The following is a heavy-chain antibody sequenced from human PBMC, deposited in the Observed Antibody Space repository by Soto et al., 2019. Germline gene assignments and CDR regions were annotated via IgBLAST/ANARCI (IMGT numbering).Heavy chain of an antibody. CDR2: MNPNSGNT. J-gene: IGHJ6*02. V-gene: IGHV1-8*01. D-gene: IGHD2-21*02. CDR3: ARVSPYCGGDCSAYYYGMDV. CDR1: GYTFTSYD. Sequence: ALVKVSCKASGYTFTSYDINWVRQATGQGLEWMGWMNPNSGNTGYAQKFQGRVTMTRNTSISTAYMELSSLRSEDTAVYYCARVSPYCGGDCSAYYYGMDVWGQGTTVTVSS.